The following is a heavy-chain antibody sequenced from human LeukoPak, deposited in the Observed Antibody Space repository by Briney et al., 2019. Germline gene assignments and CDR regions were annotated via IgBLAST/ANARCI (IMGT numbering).Heavy chain of an antibody. J-gene: IGHJ4*02. D-gene: IGHD5-12*01. V-gene: IGHV1-3*01. CDR3: ASGYSGYDCFDY. CDR1: GYTFTSYG. Sequence: ASVKVSCKASGYTFTSYGISWVRQAPGQRLEWMGWINAGNGNTKYSQKFQGRVTITRDTSASTAYMELSSLRSEDTAVYYCASGYSGYDCFDYWGQGTLVTVSS. CDR2: INAGNGNT.